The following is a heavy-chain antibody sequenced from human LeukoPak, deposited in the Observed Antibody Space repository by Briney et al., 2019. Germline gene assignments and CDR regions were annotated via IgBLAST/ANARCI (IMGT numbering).Heavy chain of an antibody. CDR2: INSDGGGA. Sequence: GGSLRLSCAASGITFGNNWMHWVRQGPGKGLVWISRINSDGGGAIYADSVKGRFIVSRDNAKNTLYLQMNSLRAEDTAVYYCARPAYPRHDSSGYYLEWGQGTLVTVSS. CDR1: GITFGNNW. D-gene: IGHD3-22*01. J-gene: IGHJ4*02. CDR3: ARPAYPRHDSSGYYLE. V-gene: IGHV3-74*01.